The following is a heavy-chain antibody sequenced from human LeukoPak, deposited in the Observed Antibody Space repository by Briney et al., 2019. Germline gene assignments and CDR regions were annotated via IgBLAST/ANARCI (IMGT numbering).Heavy chain of an antibody. V-gene: IGHV3-9*01. Sequence: PGGSLRLSCAASGFTFVDYAMHWVRQAPGKGLWWVSGISWNSGTIGYADSVKGRFTISRDNAKRSLYLQMNSLRAEDTALYYCAKDSTVNLAYYFDYWGQGTLVTVSS. D-gene: IGHD4-17*01. CDR1: GFTFVDYA. CDR3: AKDSTVNLAYYFDY. J-gene: IGHJ4*02. CDR2: ISWNSGTI.